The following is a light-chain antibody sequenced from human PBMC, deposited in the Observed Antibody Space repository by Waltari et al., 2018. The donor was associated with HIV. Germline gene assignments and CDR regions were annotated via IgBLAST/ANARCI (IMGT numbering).Light chain of an antibody. CDR2: AAS. J-gene: IGKJ4*01. V-gene: IGKV1-39*01. CDR1: QSISSF. CDR3: QQSFSSPFT. Sequence: DIQVTQSPSSLSASVGDRVTITCRASQSISSFLNWYQQKPGKAPKLLIYAASSLQSGDPSRFTGSGSGTDFTLTISSLLPGDFATYYCQQSFSSPFTFGGGTKVEIK.